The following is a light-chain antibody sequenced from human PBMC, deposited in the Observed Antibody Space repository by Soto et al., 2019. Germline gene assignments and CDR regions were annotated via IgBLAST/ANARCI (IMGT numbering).Light chain of an antibody. J-gene: IGKJ1*01. V-gene: IGKV1-5*02. CDR3: QQYETFSGT. CDR2: DAS. Sequence: IQMTQSPSTLSASXGDTVTVICRASKSVSGCLAWYQQKPGXAPKLLXYDASALPRGVPSRFSGSGSGTKFTLTIASLQPDDFATYYCQQYETFSGTFGPGTKVDIK. CDR1: KSVSGC.